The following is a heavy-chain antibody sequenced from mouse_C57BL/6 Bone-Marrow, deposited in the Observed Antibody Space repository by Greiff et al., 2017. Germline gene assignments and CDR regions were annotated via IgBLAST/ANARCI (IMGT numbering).Heavy chain of an antibody. Sequence: EVKLMESGGDLVKPGGSLKLSCAASGFTFSSYGMSWVRQTPDKRLEWVAPISSGGSYTYYPDSVKGRFAISRDNAKNTLYLQMSSLMSEDTAMYYCARREGRYFDVWGTGTTVTVTS. V-gene: IGHV5-6*02. CDR3: ARREGRYFDV. CDR1: GFTFSSYG. J-gene: IGHJ1*03. CDR2: ISSGGSYT.